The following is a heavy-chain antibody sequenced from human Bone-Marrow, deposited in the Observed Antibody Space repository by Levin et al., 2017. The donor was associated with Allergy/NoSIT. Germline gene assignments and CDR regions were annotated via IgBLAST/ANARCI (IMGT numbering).Heavy chain of an antibody. Sequence: KPGESLKISCKASGFTFTIYDIHWVRQAPGQGLEWVGRLNPNTGGTDSAQKFVGRVTMTRDTSTTTAFMELTRLRPDDTAIYYCARETIAAPPYNWFDTWGQGALVTVSS. V-gene: IGHV1-2*06. J-gene: IGHJ5*02. CDR3: ARETIAAPPYNWFDT. D-gene: IGHD6-13*01. CDR1: GFTFTIYD. CDR2: LNPNTGGT.